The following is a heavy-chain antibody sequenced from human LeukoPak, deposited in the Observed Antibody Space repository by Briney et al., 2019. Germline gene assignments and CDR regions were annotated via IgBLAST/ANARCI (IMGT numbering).Heavy chain of an antibody. Sequence: SETLSLTCAVYGVSFSGYYWSWIRQPPARGLEWIGEIDHSGSTNYNPSLKTRVTISVDTSKNQFSLKLSSVTAADTAVYYCARTRGLRWSYFDYWGQGTLVTVSS. CDR3: ARTRGLRWSYFDY. V-gene: IGHV4-34*01. CDR2: IDHSGST. D-gene: IGHD4-23*01. J-gene: IGHJ4*02. CDR1: GVSFSGYY.